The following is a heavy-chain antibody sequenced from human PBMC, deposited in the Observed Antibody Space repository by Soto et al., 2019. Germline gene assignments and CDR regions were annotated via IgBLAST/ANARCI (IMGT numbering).Heavy chain of an antibody. D-gene: IGHD3-22*01. CDR1: GGSFSGYY. CDR2: INHSGST. Sequence: SETLSLTCAVYGGSFSGYYWSWIRQPPGKGLEWIGEINHSGSTNYNPSLKSRVTISVDTSKNQFSLKLSSVTAADTAVYYCAGVSCSALRVGVITYFDYWGQGTLVTVSS. J-gene: IGHJ4*02. CDR3: AGVSCSALRVGVITYFDY. V-gene: IGHV4-34*01.